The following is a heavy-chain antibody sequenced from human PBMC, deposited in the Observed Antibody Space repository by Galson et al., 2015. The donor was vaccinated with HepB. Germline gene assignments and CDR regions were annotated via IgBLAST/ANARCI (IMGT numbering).Heavy chain of an antibody. CDR1: GGSISSYY. CDR2: ISGSGGST. CDR3: AKDSSRGY. D-gene: IGHD6-6*01. V-gene: IGHV3-23*01. J-gene: IGHJ4*02. Sequence: ETLSLTCTVSGGSISSYYWSWIRQAPGKGLEWVSAISGSGGSTYYADSVKGRFTISRDNSKNTLYLQMNSLRAEDTAVYYCAKDSSRGYWGQGTLVTVSS.